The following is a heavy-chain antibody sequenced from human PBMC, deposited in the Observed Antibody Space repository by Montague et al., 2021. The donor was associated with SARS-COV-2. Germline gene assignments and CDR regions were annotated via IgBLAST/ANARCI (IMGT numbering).Heavy chain of an antibody. CDR2: ISHSGSA. J-gene: IGHJ4*02. Sequence: SETLSLTCAVYGGSFSDYNWTWIRQSPGKGLEWLGQISHSGSANYNPSLKSRVTISVDTAKNQFSLKVTSVTVADTAVYYCTRGAPGYWDQGTLVTVSS. CDR3: TRGAPGY. V-gene: IGHV4-34*01. CDR1: GGSFSDYN.